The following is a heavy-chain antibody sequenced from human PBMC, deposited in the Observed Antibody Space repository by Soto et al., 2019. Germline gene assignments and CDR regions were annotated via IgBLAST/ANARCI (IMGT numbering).Heavy chain of an antibody. V-gene: IGHV3-21*01. CDR2: ISSSSSYI. Sequence: EVQLVESGGGLVKPGGSLRLSCAASGFTFSSYSMNWVRQAPGKGLEWVSSISSSSSYIYYADSVKGRFTISRDNAKNSLYLQMNSLRAEDTAVYYCARDFSSGWSNYYYYYMDVWGKGTTVTVSS. D-gene: IGHD6-19*01. CDR1: GFTFSSYS. CDR3: ARDFSSGWSNYYYYYMDV. J-gene: IGHJ6*03.